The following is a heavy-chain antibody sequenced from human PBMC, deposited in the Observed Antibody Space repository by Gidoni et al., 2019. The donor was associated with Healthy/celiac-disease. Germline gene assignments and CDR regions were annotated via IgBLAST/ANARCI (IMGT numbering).Heavy chain of an antibody. CDR3: ATGGYDYYYYYYMDV. Sequence: EVQLLESGGGLVQPGGSLRLSWAASGFTFSSYAMSWVRQAPGKGLEWVADISGSGGSTYYADAVKGRFTISRDNSKNTLYLQMNSLRAEDTAVYYCATGGYDYYYYYYMDVWGKGTTVTVSS. D-gene: IGHD5-12*01. V-gene: IGHV3-23*01. J-gene: IGHJ6*03. CDR1: GFTFSSYA. CDR2: ISGSGGST.